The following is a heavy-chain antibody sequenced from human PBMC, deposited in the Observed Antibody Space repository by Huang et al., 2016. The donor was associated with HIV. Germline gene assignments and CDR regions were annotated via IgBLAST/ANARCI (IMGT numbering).Heavy chain of an antibody. D-gene: IGHD3-22*01. Sequence: VQLIESGGGVVKPGKSLSLSCATSGFILSNYGMHWVRQAPGKGLKWVAFIRNDGMKKNYADSVRGRFTGGRDNGNNTLFLQMRSLGVDDTAVYYCARGDYYDSSGYHPGYFDYWGQGILVTVSS. CDR1: GFILSNYG. CDR2: IRNDGMKK. CDR3: ARGDYYDSSGYHPGYFDY. J-gene: IGHJ4*02. V-gene: IGHV3-33*04.